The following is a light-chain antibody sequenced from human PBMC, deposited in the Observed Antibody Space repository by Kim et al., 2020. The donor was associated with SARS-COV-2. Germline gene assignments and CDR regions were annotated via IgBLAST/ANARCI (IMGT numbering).Light chain of an antibody. CDR3: QQRSNWLT. CDR1: QSVSSY. Sequence: YLSQGERATLSCRASQSVSSYLAWYQQKPGQAPRLLIYDASNRVTGIPARFSGSGSGTDFTLTISSLEPEDFAVYYCQQRSNWLTFGGGTKVDIK. CDR2: DAS. V-gene: IGKV3-11*01. J-gene: IGKJ4*01.